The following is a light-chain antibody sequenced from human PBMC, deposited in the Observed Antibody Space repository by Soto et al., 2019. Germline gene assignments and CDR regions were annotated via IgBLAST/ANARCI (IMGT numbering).Light chain of an antibody. Sequence: DIQMTQSPSTLSASVGDSVTITCRSSQNIKTNVNWYHHKPGKAPKLLIYAASSLQNGVPSRFSGSGSGTDFTLSISSLQPEDFGTYYCQQSYSFLRFFTFGPGTTVDIK. CDR1: QNIKTN. V-gene: IGKV1-39*01. CDR2: AAS. J-gene: IGKJ3*01. CDR3: QQSYSFLRFFT.